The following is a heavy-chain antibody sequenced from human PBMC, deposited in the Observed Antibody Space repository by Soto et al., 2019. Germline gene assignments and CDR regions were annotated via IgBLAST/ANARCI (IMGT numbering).Heavy chain of an antibody. CDR1: GGSISSGDYY. Sequence: QVQLQESGPGLVKPSQTLSLTCTVSGGSISSGDYYWSWIRQPPGKGLEWIGYIYYSGSTYYNPSLRSRVTISVDTSKNQFSLKLSSVTAADTAVYYCARDHETGEGGFDYWGQGTLVTVSS. CDR2: IYYSGST. V-gene: IGHV4-30-4*01. D-gene: IGHD7-27*01. CDR3: ARDHETGEGGFDY. J-gene: IGHJ4*02.